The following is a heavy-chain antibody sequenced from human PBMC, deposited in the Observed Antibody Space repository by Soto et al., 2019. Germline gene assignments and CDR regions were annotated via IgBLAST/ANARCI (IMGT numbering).Heavy chain of an antibody. J-gene: IGHJ3*02. Sequence: GGSLRLSCAASGFTFSSYTIHWVRQAPGKGLEYVSAISSSGGSTYYADSVKGRFTISRDNSKNTLYLQMSSLRAEDTAVYYCVEAQVTYYFDSSGPFDIWGQGTMVTVSS. CDR3: VEAQVTYYFDSSGPFDI. CDR1: GFTFSSYT. V-gene: IGHV3-64D*08. CDR2: ISSSGGST. D-gene: IGHD3-22*01.